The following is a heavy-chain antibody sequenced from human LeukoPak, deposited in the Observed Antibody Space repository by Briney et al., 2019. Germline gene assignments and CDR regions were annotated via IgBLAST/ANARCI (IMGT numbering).Heavy chain of an antibody. CDR1: GGSISSYY. J-gene: IGHJ4*02. CDR3: ARDRSLYEGGSYGCFDY. V-gene: IGHV4-4*07. CDR2: IYTSGST. D-gene: IGHD5-18*01. Sequence: SETLSLTCTVSGGSISSYYRSWIRQPAGKGLEWIGRIYTSGSTNYNPSLKSRVTMSVDTSKNQFSLKLSSVTAADTAVYYCARDRSLYEGGSYGCFDYWGQGTLVTVSS.